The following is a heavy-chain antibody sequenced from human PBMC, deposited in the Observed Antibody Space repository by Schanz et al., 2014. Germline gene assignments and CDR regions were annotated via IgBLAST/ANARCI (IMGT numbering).Heavy chain of an antibody. CDR3: ARDEGREGYNLAFDV. D-gene: IGHD5-12*01. CDR1: GFSVSTNY. CDR2: IYIHSVST. V-gene: IGHV3-53*01. Sequence: EVQLVESGGGLMQPGGSLRLSCAVSGFSVSTNYMSWVRQAPGKGLGWVSTIYIHSVSTNYADSVKGRFIISRDSSKNTLFLQMNSLRAEDTAVYFCARDEGREGYNLAFDVWGQGTLVTVSS. J-gene: IGHJ3*01.